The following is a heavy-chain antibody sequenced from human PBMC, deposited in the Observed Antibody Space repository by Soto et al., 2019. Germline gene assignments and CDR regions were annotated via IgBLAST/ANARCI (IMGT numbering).Heavy chain of an antibody. CDR2: ISGRSVRT. CDR1: GLTFSKYA. CDR3: AKDPNGDHIGAFDM. V-gene: IGHV3-23*01. J-gene: IGHJ3*02. D-gene: IGHD4-17*01. Sequence: EVQLLESGGGLVQPGGSLRLSCAASGLTFSKYALTWVHQAPGKGLEWVSAISGRSVRTEYADSVKGRFTISRDNSKNTLYLQMNSLRVEDTAVYYCAKDPNGDHIGAFDMWGQGTMVTISS.